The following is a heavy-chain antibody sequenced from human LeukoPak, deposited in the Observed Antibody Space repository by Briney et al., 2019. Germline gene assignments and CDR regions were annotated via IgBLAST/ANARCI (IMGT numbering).Heavy chain of an antibody. CDR1: GFTFSSYA. D-gene: IGHD3-10*02. V-gene: IGHV3-48*03. J-gene: IGHJ6*04. CDR2: ISSSGSTI. CDR3: AELGITMIGGV. Sequence: PGGFLRLSCAASGFTFSSYAMSWVRQAPGKGLEWVSYISSSGSTIYYADSVKGRFTISRDNAKNSLYLQMNSLRAEDTAVYYCAELGITMIGGVWGKGTTATISS.